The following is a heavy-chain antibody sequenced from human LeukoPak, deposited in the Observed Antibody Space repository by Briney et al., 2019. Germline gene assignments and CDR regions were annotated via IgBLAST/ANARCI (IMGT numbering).Heavy chain of an antibody. CDR3: ARDRWELPHYYYYGLDV. CDR2: IISGSGNI. J-gene: IGHJ6*02. CDR1: GFTFNEYS. Sequence: GGSLRLSCATSGFTFNEYSMNWVRQAPGEGLEWVSSIISGSGNIYYADSVKGRFTISRDNAKNSLYLQMNSLRADDTAVYYCARDRWELPHYYYYGLDVWGQGTTVTVSS. D-gene: IGHD1-26*01. V-gene: IGHV3-21*01.